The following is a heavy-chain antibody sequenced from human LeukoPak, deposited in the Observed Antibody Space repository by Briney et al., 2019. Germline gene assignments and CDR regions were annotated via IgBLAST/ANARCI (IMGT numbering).Heavy chain of an antibody. CDR2: ISSSSSTI. CDR3: ARGYSGGWYGSRPFLHDAFDI. J-gene: IGHJ3*02. Sequence: GGSLRLSCAASGFTFSSYSMNWVRQAPGKGLEWVSYISSSSSTIYYADSVKGRFTISRDNAKNSLYLQMNSLRAEDTAVYYCARGYSGGWYGSRPFLHDAFDIWGQGTMVTVSS. D-gene: IGHD6-19*01. CDR1: GFTFSSYS. V-gene: IGHV3-48*01.